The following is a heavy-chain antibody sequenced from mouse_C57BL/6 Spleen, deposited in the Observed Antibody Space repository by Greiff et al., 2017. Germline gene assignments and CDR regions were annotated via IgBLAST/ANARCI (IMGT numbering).Heavy chain of an antibody. V-gene: IGHV1-81*01. Sequence: VQLQQSGAELARPGASVKLSCTASGYTFTSYGISWVKQRTGQGLEWIGEIYPRSGNTYYNEKFKGKATLTADKSSSTAYMELRSLTSEDSAVYFCARSGYYGSSPDAMDYWGQGTSVTVSA. J-gene: IGHJ4*01. CDR3: ARSGYYGSSPDAMDY. CDR1: GYTFTSYG. CDR2: IYPRSGNT. D-gene: IGHD1-1*01.